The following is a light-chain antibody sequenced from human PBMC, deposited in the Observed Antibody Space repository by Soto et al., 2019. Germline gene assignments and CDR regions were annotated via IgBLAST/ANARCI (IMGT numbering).Light chain of an antibody. Sequence: QSVLTQPPSPSGSPGQSVTISCTGTSSDVGGYNYVSWYQQHPGKAPKLMIYEVSKRPSGVPDRFSGSKSGNTASLTVSGLQADDEADYYCSSYAGSNNFGVFGTGTKVTVL. CDR2: EVS. CDR1: SSDVGGYNY. J-gene: IGLJ1*01. V-gene: IGLV2-8*01. CDR3: SSYAGSNNFGV.